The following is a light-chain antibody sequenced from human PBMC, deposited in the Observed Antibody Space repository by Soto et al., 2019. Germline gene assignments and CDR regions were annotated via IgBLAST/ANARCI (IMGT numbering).Light chain of an antibody. Sequence: EIVLTQSPGTLSLSPGERATLSCRASQTVRNNYLAWYQQKPGQAPRLLIYGASRRATGIPDRFSGSGSGTDFTLSISRLEPEDFAVYWCQHYGNSPTLGQGTKVDIK. CDR1: QTVRNNY. CDR3: QHYGNSPT. V-gene: IGKV3-20*01. J-gene: IGKJ1*01. CDR2: GAS.